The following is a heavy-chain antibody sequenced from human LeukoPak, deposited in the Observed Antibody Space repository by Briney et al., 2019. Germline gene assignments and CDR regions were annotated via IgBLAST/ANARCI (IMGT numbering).Heavy chain of an antibody. CDR1: GYTFTGYY. V-gene: IGHV1-2*02. Sequence: AASVKVSCKASGYTFTGYYMHWVRQAPGQGLEWMGWTNPNSGGTNYAQKFQGRVTMTRDTSISTAYMELSRLRSDDTAVYYCARDRYCSSTSCYVGFDYWGQGTLVTVSS. CDR2: TNPNSGGT. J-gene: IGHJ4*02. D-gene: IGHD2-2*01. CDR3: ARDRYCSSTSCYVGFDY.